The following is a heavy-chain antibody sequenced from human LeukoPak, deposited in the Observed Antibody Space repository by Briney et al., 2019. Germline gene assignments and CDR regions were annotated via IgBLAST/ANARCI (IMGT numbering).Heavy chain of an antibody. CDR3: ARDLGIAAAGTQGGDY. CDR2: ISYDGTNK. CDR1: GFTFSSYA. V-gene: IGHV3-30*01. D-gene: IGHD6-13*01. Sequence: GGSLRLSCAASGFTFSSYAMHWVRHAPGKGLEWVAVISYDGTNKYYADSVKGRFTISRDNSKNTLYLQMNSLRAEDTAVYYCARDLGIAAAGTQGGDYWGQGTLVTVSS. J-gene: IGHJ4*02.